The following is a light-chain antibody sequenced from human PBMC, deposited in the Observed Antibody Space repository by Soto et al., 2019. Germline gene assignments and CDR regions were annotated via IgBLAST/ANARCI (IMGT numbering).Light chain of an antibody. V-gene: IGLV2-14*03. Sequence: QSALTQPASVSGSPGQSITISCTGTSSDVGCYDYVSWYQQHPGKAPKVIIYDVNNRPSGVSSRFSGSKSGNTASLSISGLQAEDEADYYCSSYSSSATNYVFGSGTKLTVL. CDR3: SSYSSSATNYV. CDR2: DVN. CDR1: SSDVGCYDY. J-gene: IGLJ1*01.